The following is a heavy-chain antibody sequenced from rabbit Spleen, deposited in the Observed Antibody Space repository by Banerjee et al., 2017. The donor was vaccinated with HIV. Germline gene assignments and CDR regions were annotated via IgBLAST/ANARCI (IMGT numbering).Heavy chain of an antibody. CDR1: GFSFSSAYD. CDR2: INTVTGKS. J-gene: IGHJ4*01. V-gene: IGHV1S40*01. CDR3: ARDLVAVIGWNFNL. Sequence: QSLEESGGDLVKPGASLTLTCTASGFSFSSAYDMCWVRQAPGKGLEWIACINTVTGKSVYASWAEGRFIMSRTSSTTVTLQMTSLTAADTATYFCARDLVAVIGWNFNLWGPGTLVTVS. D-gene: IGHD1-1*01.